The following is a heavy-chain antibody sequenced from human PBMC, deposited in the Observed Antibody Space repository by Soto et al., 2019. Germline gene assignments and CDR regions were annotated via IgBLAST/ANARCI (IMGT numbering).Heavy chain of an antibody. V-gene: IGHV4-59*01. Sequence: SETLSLTCTVPGGSISSYYWSWIRQPPGKGLEWIGYIYYSGSTKYNPALKSRVSISSDTSNNKFSLKLSSVTAVDTAVYYYARGHTRGLFDYWGQGTLVTVSS. J-gene: IGHJ4*02. CDR1: GGSISSYY. CDR2: IYYSGST. CDR3: ARGHTRGLFDY. D-gene: IGHD3-22*01.